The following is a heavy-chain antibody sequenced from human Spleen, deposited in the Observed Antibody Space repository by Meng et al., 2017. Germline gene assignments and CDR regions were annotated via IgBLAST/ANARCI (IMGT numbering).Heavy chain of an antibody. CDR2: INHSGST. V-gene: IGHV4-34*01. J-gene: IGHJ5*02. CDR1: GGSFSGYY. D-gene: IGHD3-10*01. Sequence: SETLSLTCAVYGGSFSGYYWSWIRQPPGKGLEWIGEINHSGSTNYNPSLKSRITISVDTSNNQFYLKLSSVTAADTAVYYCSSFKDYYSSGSYYFVSWFDPWGQGTLVTVSS. CDR3: SSFKDYYSSGSYYFVSWFDP.